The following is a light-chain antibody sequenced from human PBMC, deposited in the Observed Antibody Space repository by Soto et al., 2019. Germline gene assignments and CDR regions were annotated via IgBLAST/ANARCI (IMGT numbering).Light chain of an antibody. J-gene: IGKJ4*02. Sequence: EIVLTQSPGTLSLSPGGRATLSCRASRSVSSNFLAWYQQKPGQAPRLLIYGASSRATGSPDRFSGSGSGTEYTLTIISREHEDFAVYYCQQNGNTPPLTFGGGTRVEIK. CDR2: GAS. CDR1: RSVSSNF. V-gene: IGKV3-20*01. CDR3: QQNGNTPPLT.